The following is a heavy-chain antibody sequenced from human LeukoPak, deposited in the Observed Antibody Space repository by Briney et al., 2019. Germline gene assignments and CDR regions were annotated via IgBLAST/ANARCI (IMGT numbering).Heavy chain of an antibody. CDR2: IVVGSGNT. CDR1: GFTFTSSA. CDR3: AARYYYDSSGYSEAFDP. Sequence: GASVKVSCKASGFTFTSSAMQWVRQARGQRLEWIGWIVVGSGNTNYAQKFQERVTITRDMSTSTAYMELSSLRSEDTAVYYCAARYYYDSSGYSEAFDPWGQGTLVTVS. J-gene: IGHJ5*02. V-gene: IGHV1-58*02. D-gene: IGHD3-22*01.